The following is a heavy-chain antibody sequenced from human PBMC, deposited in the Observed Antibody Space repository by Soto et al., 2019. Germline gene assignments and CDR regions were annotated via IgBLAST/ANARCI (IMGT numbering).Heavy chain of an antibody. Sequence: QVHLVQSGAEVKKPGASVKVSCKASGYTFTSYDINWVRQVAGQGLEWMGWMNPNSGDTAYAQESQGRGTQSRNASISIASMELSSLRAADTAVYYCARGLKVLRVFGLKTHYYYYMDVWGKGTTVTLSS. CDR3: ARGLKVLRVFGLKTHYYYYMDV. CDR2: MNPNSGDT. V-gene: IGHV1-8*01. CDR1: GYTFTSYD. D-gene: IGHD3-10*01. J-gene: IGHJ6*03.